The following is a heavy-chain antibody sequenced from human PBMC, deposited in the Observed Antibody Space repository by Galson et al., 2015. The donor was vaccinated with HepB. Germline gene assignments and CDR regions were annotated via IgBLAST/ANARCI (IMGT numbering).Heavy chain of an antibody. D-gene: IGHD5/OR15-5a*01. CDR3: AKATQYSVSTADYDH. V-gene: IGHV3-23*01. Sequence: SLRLSCAASGIKFNTYAMNWVRQTPGKGLEWVSGISGSGGTTYYGASVEGRFTVSRDNSKNTLYLQMNSLRAEDTAVYYCAKATQYSVSTADYDHWGQGTLVTVSS. J-gene: IGHJ4*02. CDR1: GIKFNTYA. CDR2: ISGSGGTT.